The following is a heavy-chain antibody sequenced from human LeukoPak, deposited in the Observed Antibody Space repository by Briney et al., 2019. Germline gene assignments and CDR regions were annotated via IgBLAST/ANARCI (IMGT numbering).Heavy chain of an antibody. V-gene: IGHV3-23*01. CDR1: GFTFSSHA. Sequence: GGSLRLSCAASGFTFSSHAMTWVRQAPGKGLEWVSTITASGGSTYYADSVKGRFTVSRDNSKNTLYLQMNSLRAEDSAVYYCAKSYDSSGQSHDYWGQGTLVTVSS. D-gene: IGHD3-22*01. CDR3: AKSYDSSGQSHDY. J-gene: IGHJ4*02. CDR2: ITASGGST.